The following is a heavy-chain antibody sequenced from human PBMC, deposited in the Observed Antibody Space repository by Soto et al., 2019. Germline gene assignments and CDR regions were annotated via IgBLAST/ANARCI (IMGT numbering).Heavy chain of an antibody. J-gene: IGHJ4*02. V-gene: IGHV2-5*02. CDR2: IYWADDK. D-gene: IGHD2-2*01. CDR3: AHGYVQLLATFHYFDS. Sequence: GSGPTLVNPTQTLTLTCTFSGFSITGNGEGVGWIRQPPGKALEWLALIYWADDKRYSPSLRNRLTITLDNSRDQAILTMTDMGPADTATYYCAHGYVQLLATFHYFDSWGQGTQATVSS. CDR1: GFSITGNGEG.